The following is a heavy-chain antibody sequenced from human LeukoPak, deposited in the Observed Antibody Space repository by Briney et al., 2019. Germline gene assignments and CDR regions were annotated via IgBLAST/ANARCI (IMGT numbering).Heavy chain of an antibody. Sequence: ASVKVSCKASGYTFTNFGISWVRQAPGQGLEWMGWISGNNDNTNYAQKFQGRVTMTTDTSTSTAYMELKSVRADDTAVYYCARDGTSTDDYWGQGTLVTVSS. CDR2: ISGNNDNT. J-gene: IGHJ4*02. V-gene: IGHV1-18*01. CDR1: GYTFTNFG. D-gene: IGHD2-2*01. CDR3: ARDGTSTDDY.